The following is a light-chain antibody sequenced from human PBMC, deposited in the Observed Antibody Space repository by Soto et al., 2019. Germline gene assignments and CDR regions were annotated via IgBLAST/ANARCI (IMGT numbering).Light chain of an antibody. CDR2: GAS. CDR3: QQFYTWPRT. Sequence: EILMTQAPGTLSVSPGERATLSCRASQRVSSNLAWYQQKPGQAPRLLIYGASTRATGIPARFSGSGSETEFTLTISSLQSEDFAVYYCQQFYTWPRTFGQGTKVDIK. CDR1: QRVSSN. J-gene: IGKJ1*01. V-gene: IGKV3-15*01.